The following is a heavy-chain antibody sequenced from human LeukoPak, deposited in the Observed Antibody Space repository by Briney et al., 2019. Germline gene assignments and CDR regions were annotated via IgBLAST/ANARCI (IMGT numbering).Heavy chain of an antibody. V-gene: IGHV4-4*02. Sequence: SGTLSHTCAVSGASINSIDWWSWVRQPPGQGLEWIGEMYHTGGFNYNPSLKSRVTISLDKSQNQFSLRLSSVTAADTAVYYCARNPRDGHTFDYWGQGTLVTVSS. CDR3: ARNPRDGHTFDY. CDR2: MYHTGGF. J-gene: IGHJ4*02. CDR1: GASINSIDW.